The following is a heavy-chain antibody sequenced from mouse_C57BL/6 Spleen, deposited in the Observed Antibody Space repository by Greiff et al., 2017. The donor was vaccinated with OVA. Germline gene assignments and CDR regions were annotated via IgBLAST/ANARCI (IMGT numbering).Heavy chain of an antibody. J-gene: IGHJ3*01. Sequence: VQLQQPGAELVRPGSSVKLSCKASGYTFTSYWMDWVKQRPGQGLEWIGNIYPSDSETHYNQKFKDKATLTVDKSSSTAYMQLSSLTSEDSAVYYCARSYDGYYGFAYWGQGTLVTVSA. CDR3: ARSYDGYYGFAY. V-gene: IGHV1-61*01. CDR2: IYPSDSET. D-gene: IGHD2-3*01. CDR1: GYTFTSYW.